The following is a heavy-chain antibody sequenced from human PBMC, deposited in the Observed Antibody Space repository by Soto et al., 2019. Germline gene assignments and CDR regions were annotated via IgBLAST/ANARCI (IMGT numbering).Heavy chain of an antibody. CDR3: ARGSTDSYPGSRIFDF. D-gene: IGHD3-10*01. Sequence: PGGSLRLSCAASGFTFTNYAMSWVRQAPGEGLEWVSSITDSGGDAKYADSVRGRFTISRDNSKNTLYLQMSSLRAEDSAVYYCARGSTDSYPGSRIFDFWGRGTLVTVSS. V-gene: IGHV3-23*01. CDR2: ITDSGGDA. J-gene: IGHJ4*02. CDR1: GFTFTNYA.